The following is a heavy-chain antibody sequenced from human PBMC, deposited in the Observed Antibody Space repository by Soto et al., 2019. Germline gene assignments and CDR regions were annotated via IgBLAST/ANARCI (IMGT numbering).Heavy chain of an antibody. Sequence: QEQLVESGGGVVQAGRSLRLSCAASGFTFNFFGMHWVRQAPGKGLEWVAVISYDGSEKYYADSVKGRFTMSRDNSKNMLYLEMSSLRPEDTSVYYCAKEQRYSFDAFDIWGHGTMVTVSS. D-gene: IGHD5-12*01. CDR1: GFTFNFFG. V-gene: IGHV3-30*18. CDR3: AKEQRYSFDAFDI. J-gene: IGHJ3*02. CDR2: ISYDGSEK.